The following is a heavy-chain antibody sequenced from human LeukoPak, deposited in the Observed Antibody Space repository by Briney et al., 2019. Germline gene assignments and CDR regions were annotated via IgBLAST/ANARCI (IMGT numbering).Heavy chain of an antibody. Sequence: GGSLRLSCAASGFTFTGYAVTWVRQAPRKGLEWVSAISGSGGGTYYADSVKGRFTISRDNSKNTLYLQMNSLRAEDTAVYYCAKDLRFGDSPGNRFDYWGQGTLVTVSS. CDR3: AKDLRFGDSPGNRFDY. J-gene: IGHJ4*02. CDR1: GFTFTGYA. D-gene: IGHD3-10*01. V-gene: IGHV3-23*01. CDR2: ISGSGGGT.